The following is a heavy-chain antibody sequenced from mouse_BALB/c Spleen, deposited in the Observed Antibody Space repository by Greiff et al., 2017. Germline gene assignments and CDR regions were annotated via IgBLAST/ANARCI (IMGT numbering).Heavy chain of an antibody. D-gene: IGHD1-1*02. Sequence: VHVKQSGPELVKPGASVKIPCKASGYTFTDYNMDWVKQSHGKSLEWIGDINPNNGGTIYNQKFKGKATLTVDKSSSTAYMELRSLTSEDTAVYYCATLWNAMDYWGQGTSVTVSS. CDR1: GYTFTDYN. J-gene: IGHJ4*01. V-gene: IGHV1-18*01. CDR3: ATLWNAMDY. CDR2: INPNNGGT.